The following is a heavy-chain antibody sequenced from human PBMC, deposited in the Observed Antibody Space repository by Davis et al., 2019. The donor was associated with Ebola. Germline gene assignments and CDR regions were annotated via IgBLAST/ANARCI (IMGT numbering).Heavy chain of an antibody. CDR2: IIPMFRSP. J-gene: IGHJ6*02. D-gene: IGHD5-12*01. Sequence: SVKVSCKASGGTFSSFGVSWMRQSPGRGLEWMGGIIPMFRSPNYAQKFQDRVTITADESTRTVYLELSSLRSEDTAVYYCASGFNGKLQYYYYGMDVWGQGTTVTVSS. V-gene: IGHV1-69*13. CDR1: GGTFSSFG. CDR3: ASGFNGKLQYYYYGMDV.